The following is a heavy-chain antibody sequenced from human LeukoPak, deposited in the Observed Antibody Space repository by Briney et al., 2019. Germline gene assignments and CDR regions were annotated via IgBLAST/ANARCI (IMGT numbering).Heavy chain of an antibody. Sequence: SVKVSCKASGGTLSSYAISWVRQAPGQGLEWMGGIIPIFGTANYAQKFQGRVTITTDTSTTTAYMELRSLRSDDTAVYYCARGFSSSWYEEGLDPWGQGTLVTVSS. CDR3: ARGFSSSWYEEGLDP. V-gene: IGHV1-69*05. D-gene: IGHD6-13*01. CDR1: GGTLSSYA. CDR2: IIPIFGTA. J-gene: IGHJ5*02.